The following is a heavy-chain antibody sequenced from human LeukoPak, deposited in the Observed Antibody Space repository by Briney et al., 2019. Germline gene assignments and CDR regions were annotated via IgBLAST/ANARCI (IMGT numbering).Heavy chain of an antibody. D-gene: IGHD5-24*01. CDR3: ARGRDGYSYAFDI. CDR2: ISSSRNYI. CDR1: GFTFSSYS. J-gene: IGHJ3*02. Sequence: NSGGSLRLSCAASGFTFSSYSMNWVRQAPGKGLEWVSSISSSRNYIYYADSVKGRFTISRDNAINSLYLQMNSLRAEDTAVYYCARGRDGYSYAFDIWGQGTMVTVSS. V-gene: IGHV3-21*01.